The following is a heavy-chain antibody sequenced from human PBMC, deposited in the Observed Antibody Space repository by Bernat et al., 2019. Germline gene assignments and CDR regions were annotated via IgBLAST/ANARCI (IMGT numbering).Heavy chain of an antibody. Sequence: DVQLVESGGGLVQPGGSLRLSCAASGFTFSSYAMHWVRQAPGKGLEYVSAISINGGGTYYANSVKGRFTISRDNSKNTLYLQMGSLRAEDMAVYYCALYGGYDSSYDSWGQGTLVTVSS. CDR3: ALYGGYDSSYDS. J-gene: IGHJ4*02. D-gene: IGHD5-12*01. CDR1: GFTFSSYA. CDR2: ISINGGGT. V-gene: IGHV3-64*01.